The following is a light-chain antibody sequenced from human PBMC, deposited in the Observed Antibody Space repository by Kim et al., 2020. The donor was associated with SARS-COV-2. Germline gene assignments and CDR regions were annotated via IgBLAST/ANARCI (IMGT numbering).Light chain of an antibody. CDR3: SSYASSSPGV. J-gene: IGLJ3*02. CDR2: DVS. V-gene: IGLV2-14*03. CDR1: RRDVGVYTY. Sequence: GQSLTVPGTGPRRDVGVYTYASWYHNHQAKPPRLMIYDVSNRPSGVSNRFSGSKSGNTASLTISGLQAEDEADYYCSSYASSSPGVFGGGTQLTVL.